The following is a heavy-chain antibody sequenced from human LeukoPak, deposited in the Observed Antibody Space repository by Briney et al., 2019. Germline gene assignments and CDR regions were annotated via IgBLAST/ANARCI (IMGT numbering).Heavy chain of an antibody. CDR3: ARGFVPAATHLGY. D-gene: IGHD2-2*01. V-gene: IGHV4-59*13. CDR2: TYYSGST. CDR1: GGSFTSYY. J-gene: IGHJ4*02. Sequence: AETLTLTCSVSGGSFTSYYWSWIRQSPGKGLEGIGYTYYSGSTNYTASPKSRVSISLDTSRNQLSLKLSSVTAADTAVYYCARGFVPAATHLGYWGQGTLVTVSS.